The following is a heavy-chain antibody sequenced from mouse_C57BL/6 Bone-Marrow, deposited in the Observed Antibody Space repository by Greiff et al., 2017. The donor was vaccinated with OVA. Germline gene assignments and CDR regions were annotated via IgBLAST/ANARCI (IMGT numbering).Heavy chain of an antibody. V-gene: IGHV6-6*01. Sequence: EVKLVESGGGLVQPGGSMKLSCAASGFTFSDAWMDWVRQSPEKGLEWVAEIRNKANNHATYYAESVKGRFTISRDDAKSSVYLQMNSLSAEDTGIYYCTSQGYDYSWFAYWGQGTLVTVSA. CDR3: TSQGYDYSWFAY. J-gene: IGHJ3*01. D-gene: IGHD2-4*01. CDR1: GFTFSDAW. CDR2: IRNKANNHAT.